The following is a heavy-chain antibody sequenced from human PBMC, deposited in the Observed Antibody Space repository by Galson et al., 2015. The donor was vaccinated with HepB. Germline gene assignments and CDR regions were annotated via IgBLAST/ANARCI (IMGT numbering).Heavy chain of an antibody. D-gene: IGHD3-22*01. V-gene: IGHV3-15*01. Sequence: SLRLSCAASGFTFSNAWMSWVRQAPGKGLEWVGRIKSKTDGGTTDYAAPVKGRFTISRDDSKNTLYLQMNSLKTEDTAVYYCTTGVVAYYYDSSGYLNVYYGMDVWGQGTTVTVSS. CDR3: TTGVVAYYYDSSGYLNVYYGMDV. CDR2: IKSKTDGGTT. CDR1: GFTFSNAW. J-gene: IGHJ6*02.